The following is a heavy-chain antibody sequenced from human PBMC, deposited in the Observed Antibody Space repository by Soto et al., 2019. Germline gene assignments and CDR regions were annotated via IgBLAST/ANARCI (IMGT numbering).Heavy chain of an antibody. CDR2: INTYNGNT. D-gene: IGHD2-15*01. J-gene: IGHJ4*02. CDR1: GYTFTSYS. V-gene: IGHV1-18*01. CDR3: ARDQNVAVAWVDY. Sequence: QVQLVQSGAEMKKPGASVKVSCKASGYTFTSYSITWVRQAPGQGLEWMGWINTYNGNTNYAQNLQGRVAMTTDTSTSTAYMELGSLRSDDTAIYYCARDQNVAVAWVDYWGLGTPVTVSS.